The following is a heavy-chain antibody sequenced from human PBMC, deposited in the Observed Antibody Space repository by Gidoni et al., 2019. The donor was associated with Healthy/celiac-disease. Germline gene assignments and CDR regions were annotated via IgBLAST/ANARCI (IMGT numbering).Heavy chain of an antibody. CDR3: ARDQGYYYGMDV. J-gene: IGHJ6*02. Sequence: QVQLVQSGAEVQKPGASVKVSCKASGYTFTSYYMHWVRQAPGQGLEWMGIINPRGGSTSYAQKFQGIVTMTRDTSTSTVYMELSSLRSEDTAVYYCARDQGYYYGMDVWGQGTTVTVSS. V-gene: IGHV1-46*03. CDR1: GYTFTSYY. CDR2: INPRGGST.